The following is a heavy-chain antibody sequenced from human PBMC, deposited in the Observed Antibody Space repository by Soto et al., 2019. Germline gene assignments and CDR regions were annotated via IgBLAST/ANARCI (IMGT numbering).Heavy chain of an antibody. V-gene: IGHV1-58*02. CDR1: GFTFTSSA. CDR2: IVVGSGKT. D-gene: IGHD2-15*01. Sequence: QMQLVQSGPEVKKPGTSVKVSCKASGFTFTSSAMQWVRQARGQRLEWIGWIVVGSGKTNYAQKFQERVTITRDMSTSTAYMELSSLRSEDTAVYYCAVLYCSGGSCYYHDAFDIWGQGTMVTVSS. J-gene: IGHJ3*02. CDR3: AVLYCSGGSCYYHDAFDI.